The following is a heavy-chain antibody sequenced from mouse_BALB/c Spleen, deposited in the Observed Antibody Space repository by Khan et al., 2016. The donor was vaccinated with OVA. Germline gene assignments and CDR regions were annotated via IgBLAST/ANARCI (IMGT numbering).Heavy chain of an antibody. J-gene: IGHJ2*01. CDR1: GYSITSDYA. CDR2: ISYSGST. V-gene: IGHV3-2*02. D-gene: IGHD2-1*01. Sequence: EVQLQESGPGLVKPSQSLSLTCTVTGYSITSDYAWNWIRQFPGNKLEWMGYISYSGSTSYNPSLKSRISITRDTSKNQFLLQLNSVTTEDTATYYCARWSYGNYNFDYWGQGTTLTVSS. CDR3: ARWSYGNYNFDY.